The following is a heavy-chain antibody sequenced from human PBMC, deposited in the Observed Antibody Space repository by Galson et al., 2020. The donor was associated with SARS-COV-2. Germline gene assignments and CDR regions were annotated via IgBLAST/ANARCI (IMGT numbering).Heavy chain of an antibody. J-gene: IGHJ4*02. CDR3: VRTYSGSYTYYFDY. V-gene: IGHV3-30*04. Sequence: QAGGSLRLSCAASGFTFSSYAMHWVRQAPGKGLAWVAVISSDGTNKYYADSVKGRFTISRDNSKNTLYLQMNSLRVEDTAVYYCVRTYSGSYTYYFDYWGQGTLVTVSS. CDR2: ISSDGTNK. CDR1: GFTFSSYA. D-gene: IGHD1-26*01.